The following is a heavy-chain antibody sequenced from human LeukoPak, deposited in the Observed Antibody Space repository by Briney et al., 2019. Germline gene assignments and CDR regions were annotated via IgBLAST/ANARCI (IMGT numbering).Heavy chain of an antibody. V-gene: IGHV1-2*02. CDR2: INPNTGGT. J-gene: IGHJ4*02. Sequence: ASVKVSCKASGYTFTGYYMHWVRQAPGQGLEWMGWINPNTGGTNYAQKFQGRVTMTRDTSISTGYAELSRLRSDDTAVYYCARGGLYNWNIDYWGQGSLVTVSS. CDR1: GYTFTGYY. D-gene: IGHD1/OR15-1a*01. CDR3: ARGGLYNWNIDY.